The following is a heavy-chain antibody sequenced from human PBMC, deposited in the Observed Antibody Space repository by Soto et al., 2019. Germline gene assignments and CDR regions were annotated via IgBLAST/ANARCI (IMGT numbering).Heavy chain of an antibody. J-gene: IGHJ4*02. D-gene: IGHD6-13*01. CDR3: ARAGIAAAGTGYYFDY. V-gene: IGHV1-2*04. CDR2: INPNSGGT. CDR1: GYTFTGYY. Sequence: ASVKVSCKASGYTFTGYYMHWVRQAPGQGLEWMGWINPNSGGTNYAQKFQGWVTMTRDTSISTAYMELSRLRSDDTAVYYCARAGIAAAGTGYYFDYWGQGTQVTVSS.